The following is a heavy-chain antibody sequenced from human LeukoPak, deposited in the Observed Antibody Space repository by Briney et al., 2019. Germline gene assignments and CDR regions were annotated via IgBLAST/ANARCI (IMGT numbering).Heavy chain of an antibody. D-gene: IGHD4-23*01. V-gene: IGHV3-30*03. CDR2: ISSDGSKK. CDR1: GFTVSSNF. CDR3: ARGAHKRDDYGGFFDY. Sequence: GGSLRLSCAASGFTVSSNFLSWVRQAPGKGLEWVAVISSDGSKKDYADSVKGRFTISRDISKNTLYLQMDSLRAEDTAVYYCARGAHKRDDYGGFFDYWGQGTLVTVSS. J-gene: IGHJ4*02.